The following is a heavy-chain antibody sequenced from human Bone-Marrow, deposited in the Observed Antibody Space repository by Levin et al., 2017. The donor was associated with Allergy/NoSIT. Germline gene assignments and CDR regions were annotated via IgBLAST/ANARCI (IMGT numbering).Heavy chain of an antibody. CDR1: GDTFSSHT. Sequence: AASVKVSCKASGDTFSSHTISWVRQAPGQGLEWMGGIIPIFDKTNYAQSFQGRVTITADKSTSTAYMELAGLRSEDTAIYYCTRDRSNYDAFAFWGQGTVVTVSS. CDR2: IIPIFDKT. V-gene: IGHV1-69*06. D-gene: IGHD4-11*01. J-gene: IGHJ3*01. CDR3: TRDRSNYDAFAF.